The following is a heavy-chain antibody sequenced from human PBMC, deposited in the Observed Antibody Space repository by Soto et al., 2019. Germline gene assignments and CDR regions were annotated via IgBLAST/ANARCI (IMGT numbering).Heavy chain of an antibody. CDR2: ISSSSSYI. CDR3: ARDEVLGDYVNWFDP. J-gene: IGHJ5*02. V-gene: IGHV3-21*01. Sequence: GGSLRLSCAASGFTFSSYSMNWVRQAPGKGPEWVSSISSSSSYIYYADSVKGRFTISRDNAKNSLYLQMNSLRAEDTAVYYCARDEVLGDYVNWFDPCGQGTLVTVSS. D-gene: IGHD4-17*01. CDR1: GFTFSSYS.